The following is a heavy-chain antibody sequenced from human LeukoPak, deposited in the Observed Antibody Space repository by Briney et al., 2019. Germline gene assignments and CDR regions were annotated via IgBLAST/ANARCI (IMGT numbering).Heavy chain of an antibody. V-gene: IGHV3-21*06. Sequence: PGGALRLSCTASGFQYSGYTMNWVRQAPGKGLEWLASINSVAVDTYYADSVRGRFTISRDNAGNSLYLEMNSLRAEDTAVYYCARAGGYSWGQGTLVTVSS. D-gene: IGHD5-12*01. CDR2: INSVAVDT. CDR1: GFQYSGYT. CDR3: ARAGGYS. J-gene: IGHJ4*02.